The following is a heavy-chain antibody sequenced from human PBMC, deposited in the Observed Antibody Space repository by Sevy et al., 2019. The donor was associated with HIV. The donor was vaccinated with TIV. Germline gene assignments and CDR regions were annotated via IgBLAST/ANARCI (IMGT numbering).Heavy chain of an antibody. Sequence: SETLSLTCTVSGGSISSYYWSWLRQPPGKGLEWIGNIYYSGSTNYNPSLKSRVTISVDTSKNQFSLKLSSVTAADTAVYYCARHFPYYYDSSGADAFDIWGQWTMVTVSS. V-gene: IGHV4-59*01. D-gene: IGHD3-22*01. J-gene: IGHJ3*02. CDR3: ARHFPYYYDSSGADAFDI. CDR2: IYYSGST. CDR1: GGSISSYY.